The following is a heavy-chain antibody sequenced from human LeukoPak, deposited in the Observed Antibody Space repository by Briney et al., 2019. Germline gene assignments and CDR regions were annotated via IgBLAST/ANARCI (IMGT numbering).Heavy chain of an antibody. V-gene: IGHV3-23*01. Sequence: GGSLRLSCAASGFTFSSYAMSWVRQAPGKGLEWVSAISGSGGSTYYADSVKGRFAISRDNSKNTLYLQMNSLRAEDTAVYYCASPGGEWSPLRAFDIGGQGTMVTVSS. CDR3: ASPGGEWSPLRAFDI. CDR1: GFTFSSYA. J-gene: IGHJ3*02. D-gene: IGHD3-16*01. CDR2: ISGSGGST.